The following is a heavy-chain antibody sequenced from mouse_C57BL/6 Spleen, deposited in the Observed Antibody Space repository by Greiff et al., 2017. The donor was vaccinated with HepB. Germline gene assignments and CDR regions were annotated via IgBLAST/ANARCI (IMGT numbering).Heavy chain of an antibody. D-gene: IGHD4-1*01. CDR3: TRSWDVDWYFDV. Sequence: EVKLMESGGGLVQPGGSMKLSCAASGFTFSDAWMDWVRQSPEKGLEWVAEIRIKANNHATYYAESVKGRFTISRDDSKSSVYLQMNSLRAEDTGIYYCTRSWDVDWYFDVWGTGTTVTVSS. V-gene: IGHV6-6*01. CDR2: IRIKANNHAT. J-gene: IGHJ1*03. CDR1: GFTFSDAW.